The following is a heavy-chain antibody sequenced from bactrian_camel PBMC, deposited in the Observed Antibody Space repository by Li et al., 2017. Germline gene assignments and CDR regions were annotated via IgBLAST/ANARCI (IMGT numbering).Heavy chain of an antibody. CDR3: NIGLCGTWPPGEDNY. V-gene: IGHV3S60*01. D-gene: IGHD5*01. J-gene: IGHJ4*01. Sequence: HVQLVESGGGVVQAGGSLRLSCTATGLTFENYAMGWFRQAPGKEREAVGCIAYTGAGRDYADAVEGRFVVSRDNSEGTLYLQMDSLKPEDTAMYYCNIGLCGTWPPGEDNYWGQGTQVTVS. CDR2: IAYTGAGR. CDR1: GLTFENYA.